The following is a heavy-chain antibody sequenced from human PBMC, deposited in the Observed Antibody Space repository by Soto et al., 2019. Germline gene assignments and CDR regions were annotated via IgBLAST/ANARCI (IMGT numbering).Heavy chain of an antibody. CDR2: IIPIFGTA. CDR1: GGTFSSSA. Sequence: GASVKVSCKASGGTFSSSAISWVRQAPGQGLEWMGGIIPIFGTANYAQKFQGRVTITADKSTSTAYMELSSLRSEDTAVYYCARDKPTVTTRYYYYGMDVWGQGTTVTVSS. J-gene: IGHJ6*02. CDR3: ARDKPTVTTRYYYYGMDV. V-gene: IGHV1-69*06. D-gene: IGHD4-4*01.